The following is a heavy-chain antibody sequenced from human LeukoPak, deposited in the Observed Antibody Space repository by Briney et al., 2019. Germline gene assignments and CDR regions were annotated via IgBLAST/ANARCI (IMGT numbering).Heavy chain of an antibody. CDR1: GFTFSCHW. V-gene: IGHV3-7*01. D-gene: IGHD1-14*01. Sequence: GGSLRLSCAASGFTFSCHWMIWVRQAPGKGLEWVANINQGGSDKYYLDSVKGRFTISRDNANNLLYLQMNSLRGEDAAVYYCTRDRSRAEDDWGQGTLVTVSS. CDR3: TRDRSRAEDD. J-gene: IGHJ4*02. CDR2: INQGGSDK.